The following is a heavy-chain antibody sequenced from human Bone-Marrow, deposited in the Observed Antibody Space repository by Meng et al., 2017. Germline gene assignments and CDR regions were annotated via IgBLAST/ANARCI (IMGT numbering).Heavy chain of an antibody. J-gene: IGHJ4*02. V-gene: IGHV3-13*01. CDR3: ARLVSGWYDY. D-gene: IGHD6-19*01. Sequence: GGSLRPSCAASRFTFSSYDMHWVRQATGKGLEWVSAIGTAGDTYYPGSVKGRFTISRENAKNSLYLQMNSLRAGDTAVYYCARLVSGWYDYWGQGTLVTVSS. CDR1: RFTFSSYD. CDR2: IGTAGDT.